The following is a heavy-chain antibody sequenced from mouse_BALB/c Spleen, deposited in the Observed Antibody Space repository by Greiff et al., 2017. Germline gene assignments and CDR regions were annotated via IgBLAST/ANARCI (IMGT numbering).Heavy chain of an antibody. CDR2: ISSGSSTI. V-gene: IGHV5-17*02. CDR3: ARGGGPAWFAY. CDR1: GFTFSSFG. J-gene: IGHJ3*01. Sequence: EVKLMESGGGLVQPGGSRKLSCAASGFTFSSFGMHWVRQAPEKGLEWVAYISSGSSTIYYADTVKGRFTISRDNPKNTLFLQMTSLRSEDTAMYYCARGGGPAWFAYWGQGTLVTVSA.